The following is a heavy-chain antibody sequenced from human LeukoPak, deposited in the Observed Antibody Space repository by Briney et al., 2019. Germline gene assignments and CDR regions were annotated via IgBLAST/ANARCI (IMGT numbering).Heavy chain of an antibody. CDR1: GFTFSNAW. CDR3: TTEVVTAIGFDY. CDR2: IKSKTDGGTT. V-gene: IGHV3-15*01. J-gene: IGHJ4*02. Sequence: GGSLRLSCAASGFTFSNAWMSWVRQAPGKGLEWVGRIKSKTDGGTTDYAAPVKGRFTISRDDSKNTLYLQMDSLKTEDTAVYYCTTEVVTAIGFDYWGQGTLVTVSS. D-gene: IGHD2-21*02.